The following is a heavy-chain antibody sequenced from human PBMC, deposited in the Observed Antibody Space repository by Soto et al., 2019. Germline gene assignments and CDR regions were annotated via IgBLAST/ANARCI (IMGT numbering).Heavy chain of an antibody. CDR2: ISSSGSTI. Sequence: GGSLRLSCATSGFTFSSYEMDWVRQAPGKGLEWVSYISSSGSTIYYADSVKGRFTISRDNAKNSLYLQMDSLRAEDTAVYYCARDQEAGSFFPYYYGMDVWGQGTTVTVSS. V-gene: IGHV3-48*03. CDR3: ARDQEAGSFFPYYYGMDV. J-gene: IGHJ6*02. CDR1: GFTFSSYE. D-gene: IGHD6-13*01.